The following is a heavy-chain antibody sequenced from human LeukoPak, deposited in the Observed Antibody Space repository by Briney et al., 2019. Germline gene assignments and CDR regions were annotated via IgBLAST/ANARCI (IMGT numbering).Heavy chain of an antibody. CDR1: GGSISSSSYY. J-gene: IGHJ3*02. CDR2: IYYSGST. Sequence: SETLSLTCTVSGGSISSSSYYWGWIRQPPGKGQEWIGSIYYSGSTYYNPSLKSRVTISVDTSKNQFSLKLSSVTAADTAVYYCARPLVYCSGGSCSHAFDIWGQGTMVTVSS. D-gene: IGHD2-15*01. V-gene: IGHV4-39*01. CDR3: ARPLVYCSGGSCSHAFDI.